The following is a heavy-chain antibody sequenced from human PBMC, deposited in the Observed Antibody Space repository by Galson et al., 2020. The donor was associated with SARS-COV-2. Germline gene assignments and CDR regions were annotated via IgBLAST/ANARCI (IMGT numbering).Heavy chain of an antibody. Sequence: GGSLRLSCAASGFIFTNYEMNWVRQAPGKGLEWVSYISDSGTNIYYADSVKGRFTISRDNTKNSVYLQMTSVRAKDTAVYYCASPYLAAASFFGAFDLWCRGTMVTVSS. D-gene: IGHD6-13*01. CDR2: ISDSGTNI. CDR1: GFIFTNYE. V-gene: IGHV3-48*03. J-gene: IGHJ3*01. CDR3: ASPYLAAASFFGAFDL.